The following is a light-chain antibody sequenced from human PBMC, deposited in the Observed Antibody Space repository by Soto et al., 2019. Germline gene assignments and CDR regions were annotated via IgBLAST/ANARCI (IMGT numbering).Light chain of an antibody. Sequence: DIQMTQSPSSLSASVGDRVTITCQASQNINNFLNWYQQKPGKAPELLIYAASSLQSGVPSRFSGGGSGTDFTHTISSLQPEDFATFYCQQCYSTMYTFGQGTKLEI. V-gene: IGKV1-39*01. CDR3: QQCYSTMYT. J-gene: IGKJ2*01. CDR1: QNINNF. CDR2: AAS.